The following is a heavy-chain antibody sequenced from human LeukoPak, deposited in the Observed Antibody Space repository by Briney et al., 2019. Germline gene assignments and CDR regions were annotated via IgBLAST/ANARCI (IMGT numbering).Heavy chain of an antibody. CDR2: ISYDGSNK. J-gene: IGHJ4*02. Sequence: GRSLRLSCAASGFTFSSYGMHWVRQAPGKGLEWVAVISYDGSNKYYADSVKGRFTISRDNSKNTLYLQMNSLRAEDTAVYYCAKDLGPPLFDYWGQGTLVTVSS. CDR1: GFTFSSYG. V-gene: IGHV3-30*18. CDR3: AKDLGPPLFDY.